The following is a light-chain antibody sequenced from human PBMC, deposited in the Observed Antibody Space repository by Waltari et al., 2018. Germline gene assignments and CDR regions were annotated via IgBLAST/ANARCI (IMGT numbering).Light chain of an antibody. J-gene: IGKJ1*01. CDR1: QSVSSW. V-gene: IGKV1-5*01. CDR2: YAC. Sequence: DIQMTQSPSTLSASVGDRVTITCRASQSVSSWLAWYRQKPGEAPQLLSYYACSLESGVPSRFSGSGSGTEFTLTISSLQSDDFATYYCQQYRGLWTFGQGTRVEVK. CDR3: QQYRGLWT.